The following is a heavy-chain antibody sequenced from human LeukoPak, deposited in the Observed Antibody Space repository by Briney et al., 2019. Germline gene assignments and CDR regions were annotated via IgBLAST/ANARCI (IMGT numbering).Heavy chain of an antibody. Sequence: GGSLRLSCAASGFIFSNYGMYWVRQAPGKGLEWVAFIRYDGSQEYYDASVKGRFTISRDTSKSTLYLQMNSLRAEDTAVYYCAIGIFGVGAPPHDWGQGTLVTVSS. D-gene: IGHD3-3*01. V-gene: IGHV3-30*02. CDR2: IRYDGSQE. CDR1: GFIFSNYG. J-gene: IGHJ4*02. CDR3: AIGIFGVGAPPHD.